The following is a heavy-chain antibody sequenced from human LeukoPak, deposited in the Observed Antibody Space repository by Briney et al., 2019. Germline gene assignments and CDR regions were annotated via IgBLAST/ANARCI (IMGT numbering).Heavy chain of an antibody. V-gene: IGHV4-34*01. CDR2: INHSGST. CDR3: ARVGGFHSIAAAGLDP. CDR1: GGSFSNYY. Sequence: KPSETLSLTCAVYGGSFSNYYWSWIRQPPGKGLEWIGEINHSGSTNYNPSLKSRVTISVDTSKNQFSLKLSSVTAADTAVYYCARVGGFHSIAAAGLDPWGQGTLVTVSS. D-gene: IGHD6-13*01. J-gene: IGHJ5*02.